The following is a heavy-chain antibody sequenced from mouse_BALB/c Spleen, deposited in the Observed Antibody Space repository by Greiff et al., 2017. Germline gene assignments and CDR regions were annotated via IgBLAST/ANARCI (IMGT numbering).Heavy chain of an antibody. D-gene: IGHD1-2*01. CDR1: GFTFSSYT. CDR3: TREVITHY. J-gene: IGHJ2*01. Sequence: EVMLVESGGGLVKPGGSLKLSCAASGFTFSSYTMSWVRQTQEKRLEWVATISSGGSYTYYPDSVKGRFTISRDNAKNTLYLQMSSLKSEDTAMYYCTREVITHYWGQGTTLTVSS. V-gene: IGHV5-6-4*01. CDR2: ISSGGSYT.